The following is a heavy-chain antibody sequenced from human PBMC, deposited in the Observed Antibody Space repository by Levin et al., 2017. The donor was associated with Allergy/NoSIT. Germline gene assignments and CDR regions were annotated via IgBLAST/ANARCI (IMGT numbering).Heavy chain of an antibody. Sequence: ESGPTLVKPTETLTLTCTVSGFSLSLAEMGVSWIRQPPGKALEWLAHIFSNDEKSYSTSLKNRLTISKDTSKSQVVLTMTNMDPVDTDTYYCARIRQFGDDDPPPATGYWGQGTLVTVSS. CDR3: ARIRQFGDDDPPPATGY. D-gene: IGHD4-17*01. CDR1: GFSLSLAEMG. J-gene: IGHJ4*02. V-gene: IGHV2-26*01. CDR2: IFSNDEK.